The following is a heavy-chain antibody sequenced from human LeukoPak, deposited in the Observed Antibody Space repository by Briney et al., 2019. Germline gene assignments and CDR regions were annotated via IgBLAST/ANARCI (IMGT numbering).Heavy chain of an antibody. J-gene: IGHJ5*02. CDR2: INSDGGST. CDR3: ARDGGNGYRNWFDP. D-gene: IGHD5-24*01. CDR1: GFTFSSYW. V-gene: IGHV3-74*01. Sequence: GGSLRLSCAASGFTFSSYWMHWVRQAPGKGLVWVSRINSDGGSTIYADSVKGRFTISRDNAKNTLYLQMNSLRAEDTAVYYCARDGGNGYRNWFDPWGQGTLVTVSS.